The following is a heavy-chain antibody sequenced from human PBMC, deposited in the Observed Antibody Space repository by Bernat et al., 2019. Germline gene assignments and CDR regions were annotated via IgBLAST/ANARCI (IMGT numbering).Heavy chain of an antibody. CDR2: VSGSGGST. J-gene: IGHJ4*02. CDR3: AKEGYGENFLDY. D-gene: IGHD4-17*01. V-gene: IGHV3-23*04. Sequence: EVQLVESGGGLVQPGGSLRLSCAASGFTFSSYSMSWVRQAPGKGLDLVSGVSGSGGSTYYADSVKGRFTISRDNSKNTLSLQMNSLRAEDTAVYYCAKEGYGENFLDYWGQGSLVTVSS. CDR1: GFTFSSYS.